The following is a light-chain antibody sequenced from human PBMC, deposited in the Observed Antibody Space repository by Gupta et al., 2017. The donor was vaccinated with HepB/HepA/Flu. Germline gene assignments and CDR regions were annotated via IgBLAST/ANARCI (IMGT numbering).Light chain of an antibody. CDR1: RPNIGNNP. V-gene: IGLV1-44*01. Sequence: QSVLTQPPSASGTPGQRVTMSCSGSRPNIGNNPVNWYQQFPGTAHKPLILNKNQRPSGVPDRFAGSRSGTSASPAIRGPHSEDEADYDGADWDDRLKGGVFGGGTKMTVL. CDR2: NKN. J-gene: IGLJ3*02. CDR3: ADWDDRLKGGV.